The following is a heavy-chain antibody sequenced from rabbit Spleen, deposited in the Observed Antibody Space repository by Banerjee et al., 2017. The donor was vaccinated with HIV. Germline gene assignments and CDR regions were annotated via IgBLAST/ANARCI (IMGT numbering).Heavy chain of an antibody. Sequence: QSLEESGGDLVKPGASLTLTCTASSFSFSSTYDMCWVRQAPGKGLEWIGCIDGTIGAAYYANWASGRFTISKTSSTTVTLQMTSLTAADTATYFCARDFVVSGGGWYFNLWGPGTLVTVS. J-gene: IGHJ4*01. V-gene: IGHV1S40*01. CDR3: ARDFVVSGGGWYFNL. CDR1: SFSFSSTYD. D-gene: IGHD4-1*01. CDR2: IDGTIGAA.